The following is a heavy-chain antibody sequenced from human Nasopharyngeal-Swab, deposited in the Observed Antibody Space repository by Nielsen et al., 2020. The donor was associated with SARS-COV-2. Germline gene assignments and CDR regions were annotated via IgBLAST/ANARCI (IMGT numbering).Heavy chain of an antibody. V-gene: IGHV3-7*03. CDR2: IKQDGSET. D-gene: IGHD4-17*01. CDR1: GFTFSSYW. J-gene: IGHJ6*02. Sequence: GRSLRPSCAASGFTFSSYWMSWVRQAPGKGLEWVANIKQDGSETYYVDSVKGRFTISRDNAKNSLYLQMNSLRAEDTAVYYCARRQYGDYYYYYGMDVWGQGTTVTVSS. CDR3: ARRQYGDYYYYYGMDV.